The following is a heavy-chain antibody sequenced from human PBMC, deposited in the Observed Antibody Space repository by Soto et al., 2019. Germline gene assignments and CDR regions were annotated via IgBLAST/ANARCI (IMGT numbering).Heavy chain of an antibody. Sequence: SGPTLVNPTQTLTLTCTFSGFSLSTSGVGVGWIRQPPGKALEWLALIYWDDDKRYSPSLKSRLTITKDTSKNQVVLTMTNMDPVDTATYYCAHRRRQAGLVNEWILNWLDPWGQGTLVTVSS. CDR2: IYWDDDK. CDR3: AHRRRQAGLVNEWILNWLDP. V-gene: IGHV2-5*02. J-gene: IGHJ5*02. CDR1: GFSLSTSGVG. D-gene: IGHD2-2*03.